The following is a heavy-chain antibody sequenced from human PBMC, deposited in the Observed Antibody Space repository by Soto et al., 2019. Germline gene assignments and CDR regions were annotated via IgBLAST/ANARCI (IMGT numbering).Heavy chain of an antibody. Sequence: GGSLRLSCAASGFTFSSYGMHWVRQAPGKGLEWVAVISYDGSNKYYADSVKGRFTISRDNSKNTLYLQMNSLRAEDTAVYYCAKDPGYRSGWLFDYWGQGTLVTVSS. CDR3: AKDPGYRSGWLFDY. D-gene: IGHD6-19*01. CDR1: GFTFSSYG. V-gene: IGHV3-30*18. CDR2: ISYDGSNK. J-gene: IGHJ4*02.